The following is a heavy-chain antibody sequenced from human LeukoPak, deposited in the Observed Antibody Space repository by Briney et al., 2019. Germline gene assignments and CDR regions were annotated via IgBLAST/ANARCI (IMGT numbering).Heavy chain of an antibody. J-gene: IGHJ4*02. CDR1: GYTFTSYY. CDR2: INPSGGST. D-gene: IGHD3-3*01. Sequence: ASVKVSCKASGYTFTSYYMHWVRQAPGQGLEWMGIINPSGGSTSYAQKFQGRVTMTTDTSTSTAYMELRSLRSDDTAVYYCARVITIFGVALRYYFDYWGQGTLVTVSS. CDR3: ARVITIFGVALRYYFDY. V-gene: IGHV1-46*01.